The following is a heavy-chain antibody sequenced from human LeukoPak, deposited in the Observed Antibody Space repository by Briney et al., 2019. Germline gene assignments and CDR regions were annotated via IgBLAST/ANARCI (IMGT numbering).Heavy chain of an antibody. V-gene: IGHV4-59*08. Sequence: PPGTPSVTRTVSGGSISSYYWSWIRQPPRKRLERMGYIYHRGSTNYYPPPKRRVTTSVDTTNNRFSLKLSCVTAADTAAYYCARLQEYDDTGDFDYWGQGTLVTVSS. D-gene: IGHD3-22*01. CDR2: IYHRGST. J-gene: IGHJ4*01. CDR1: GGSISSYY. CDR3: ARLQEYDDTGDFDY.